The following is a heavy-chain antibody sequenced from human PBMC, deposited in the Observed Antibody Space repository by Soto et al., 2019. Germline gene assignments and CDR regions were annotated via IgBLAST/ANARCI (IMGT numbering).Heavy chain of an antibody. CDR3: ARVSVRDGYGLDY. CDR2: IYYSGST. CDR1: EGNIRNYG. V-gene: IGHV4-59*01. Sequence: VAEGNIRNYGGRRIMKKTGKVLEWIGYIYYSGSTNYHPCLKSRVTISVDTSKNQFSLKLSSGPAADTAVYYCARVSVRDGYGLDYWAQGTLVTRSS. D-gene: IGHD5-12*01. J-gene: IGHJ4*02.